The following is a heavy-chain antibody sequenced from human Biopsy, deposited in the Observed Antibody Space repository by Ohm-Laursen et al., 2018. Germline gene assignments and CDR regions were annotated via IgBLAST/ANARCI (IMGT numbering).Heavy chain of an antibody. Sequence: SLRLSCAASGFTYTTFAMSWVRQAPGKGPEWVSTISANGATSYYADSVKGRFTISRDNSKNTLYLQINSVRADDTAIYYCAKGGSITIFGVVINNCFDPWGQGTRVTVSS. CDR3: AKGGSITIFGVVINNCFDP. D-gene: IGHD3-3*01. CDR1: GFTYTTFA. V-gene: IGHV3-23*01. J-gene: IGHJ5*02. CDR2: ISANGATS.